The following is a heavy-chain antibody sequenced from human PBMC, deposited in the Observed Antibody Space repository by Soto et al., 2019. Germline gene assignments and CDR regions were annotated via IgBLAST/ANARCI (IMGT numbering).Heavy chain of an antibody. J-gene: IGHJ4*02. CDR2: VYYTGST. CDR3: ARSVAVPGAHIDY. D-gene: IGHD6-19*01. CDR1: GGSISGSY. V-gene: IGHV4-59*01. Sequence: SETLSLTCSVSGGSISGSYWSWIRQSPGKGLEWLAYVYYTGSTNYSPSLRSRVSISVDTSKNESSLRLSSVPAADTAVYFCARSVAVPGAHIDYWGQGTQVTVSS.